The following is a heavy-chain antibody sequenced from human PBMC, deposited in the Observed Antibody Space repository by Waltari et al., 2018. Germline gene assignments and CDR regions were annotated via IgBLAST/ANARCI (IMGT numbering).Heavy chain of an antibody. CDR1: GGSFSGYY. V-gene: IGHV4-34*01. Sequence: QVQLQQWGAGLLKPSETLSLTCAVYGGSFSGYYWSWIRQPPGKGLEWIGEIHHSGSTNYNPSRKSRVTISVDTSKNQFSLKLSSVTAADTAVYYCARGGVVPAAMLGLAYYYYYYMDVWGKGTTVTVSS. J-gene: IGHJ6*03. D-gene: IGHD2-2*01. CDR2: IHHSGST. CDR3: ARGGVVPAAMLGLAYYYYYYMDV.